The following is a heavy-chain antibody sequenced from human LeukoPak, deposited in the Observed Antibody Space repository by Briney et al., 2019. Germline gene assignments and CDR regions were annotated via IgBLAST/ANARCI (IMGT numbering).Heavy chain of an antibody. V-gene: IGHV4-59*01. J-gene: IGHJ5*02. Sequence: SETLSLTCTVSGGSISSYYWSWIRQPPGKGLEYIGYIYYSGSTNYNPSLKSRVTISVDTSKSQFSLKLSSVTAADTAVYYCARGLHYNNWFDPWGQGILVTVSS. CDR1: GGSISSYY. D-gene: IGHD4-11*01. CDR3: ARGLHYNNWFDP. CDR2: IYYSGST.